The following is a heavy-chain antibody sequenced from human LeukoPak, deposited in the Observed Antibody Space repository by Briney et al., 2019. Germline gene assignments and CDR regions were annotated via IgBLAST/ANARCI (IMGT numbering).Heavy chain of an antibody. V-gene: IGHV4-34*01. J-gene: IGHJ5*02. D-gene: IGHD3-22*01. CDR3: ARGHDYYDSSGYYKS. Sequence: PSETLSLTCAVYGGSFSGYYWSWIRQPPGKGLEWIGEINHSGSTNYNPSLKSRVTISVDTSKNQFSLKLSSVTAADTAVYYCARGHDYYDSSGYYKSWGQGTLVTVSS. CDR2: INHSGST. CDR1: GGSFSGYY.